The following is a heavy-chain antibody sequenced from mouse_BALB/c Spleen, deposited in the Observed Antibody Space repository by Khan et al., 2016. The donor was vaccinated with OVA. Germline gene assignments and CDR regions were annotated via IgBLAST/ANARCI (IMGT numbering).Heavy chain of an antibody. CDR1: GFAFSSYD. D-gene: IGHD3-3*01. CDR2: ISSGGGST. V-gene: IGHV5-12-1*01. Sequence: EVELVESGGGLVKPGGSLKLSCAASGFAFSSYDMSWFRPTPEKRMEWVASISSGGGSTYYPATVKGRFTISITNAKNLLFLQIGSLMSEDTAMYYCASHSGTWFAYWGQGTLVTVAA. CDR3: ASHSGTWFAY. J-gene: IGHJ3*01.